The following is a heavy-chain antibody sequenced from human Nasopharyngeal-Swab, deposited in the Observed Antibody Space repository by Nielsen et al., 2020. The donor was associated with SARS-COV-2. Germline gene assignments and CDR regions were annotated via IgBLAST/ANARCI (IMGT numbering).Heavy chain of an antibody. D-gene: IGHD3/OR15-3a*01. CDR1: GFTFSSYA. V-gene: IGHV3-23*01. CDR2: ISGSGGST. CDR3: AKDPRGMIFGPTGY. Sequence: GESLKISCAASGFTFSSYAMSWVRQAPGKGLEWVSAISGSGGSTYYADSVKGRFTISRDNSKNTLYLQMNSLRAEDTAVYYCAKDPRGMIFGPTGYWGQGTLVTVSS. J-gene: IGHJ4*02.